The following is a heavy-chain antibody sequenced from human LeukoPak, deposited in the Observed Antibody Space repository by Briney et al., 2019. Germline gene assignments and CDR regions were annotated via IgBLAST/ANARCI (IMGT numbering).Heavy chain of an antibody. CDR1: GFTLSNHW. V-gene: IGHV3-7*03. Sequence: GGSLRLSCAASGFTLSNHWMIRVRQVPGRGPEWVANVNRDGSETYYLDSVKGRFTISKDNAKNSLYLQMNSLRAEDTALYHCARNNGMDVWGQGTTVIVSS. J-gene: IGHJ6*02. CDR3: ARNNGMDV. CDR2: VNRDGSET.